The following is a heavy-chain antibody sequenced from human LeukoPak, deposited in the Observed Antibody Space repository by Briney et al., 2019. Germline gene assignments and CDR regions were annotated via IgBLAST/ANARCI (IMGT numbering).Heavy chain of an antibody. CDR3: ARDPRYSSGFAAFDI. D-gene: IGHD6-19*01. CDR1: GFTFSSYW. J-gene: IGHJ3*02. CDR2: INSDGSST. V-gene: IGHV3-74*01. Sequence: GGSLRLSCAASGFTFSSYWMHWVRQAPVKGLVWVSRINSDGSSTSYADSVKGRFTISRDNAKNTLYLQMNSLRAEDTAVYYCARDPRYSSGFAAFDIWGQGTMVTVSS.